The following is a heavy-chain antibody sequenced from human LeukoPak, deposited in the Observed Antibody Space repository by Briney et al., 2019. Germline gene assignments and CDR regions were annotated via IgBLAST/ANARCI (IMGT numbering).Heavy chain of an antibody. Sequence: GGSLRLSCAASGFTFSSYSMNWVRQAPGKGLEWVSYISSSSSTIYYADSVKGRFTISRDNSKNTLYLQMNSLRAEDTAVYYCASSSSGWHYFDYWGQGTLVTVSS. V-gene: IGHV3-48*01. CDR1: GFTFSSYS. D-gene: IGHD6-19*01. CDR3: ASSSSGWHYFDY. CDR2: ISSSSSTI. J-gene: IGHJ4*02.